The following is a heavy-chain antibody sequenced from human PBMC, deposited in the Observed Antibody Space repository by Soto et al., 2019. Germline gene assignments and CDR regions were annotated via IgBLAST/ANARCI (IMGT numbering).Heavy chain of an antibody. J-gene: IGHJ6*02. V-gene: IGHV5-51*01. Sequence: GESLKISCKGSGYSFTSYWIGWVRQMPGKGLEWMGIIYPGDSDTRYSPSFQGQVTISADKSISTAYLQWSSLKASDTAMYYCARQLSVSYYYYYYGMDGWGQGTTVTVSS. CDR3: ARQLSVSYYYYYYGMDG. CDR1: GYSFTSYW. CDR2: IYPGDSDT. D-gene: IGHD2-2*01.